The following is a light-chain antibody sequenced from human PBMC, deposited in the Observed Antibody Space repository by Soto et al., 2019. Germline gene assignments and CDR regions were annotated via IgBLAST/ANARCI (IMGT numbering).Light chain of an antibody. CDR1: QSIGNY. CDR2: AAS. V-gene: IGKV1-9*01. CDR3: QQLHDSPWT. Sequence: QVTLSPSSLSASVRGRFTITCRASQSIGNYLAWYQQKPGEAPNLMIYAASSLQSGVPSRFSGSGSGTNFTLTISSLQSEDFATYYCQQLHDSPWTFGQGTKVDI. J-gene: IGKJ1*01.